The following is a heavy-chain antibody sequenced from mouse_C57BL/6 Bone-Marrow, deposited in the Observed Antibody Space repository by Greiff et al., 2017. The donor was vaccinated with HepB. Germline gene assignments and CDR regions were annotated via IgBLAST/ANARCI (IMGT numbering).Heavy chain of an antibody. J-gene: IGHJ4*01. D-gene: IGHD2-3*01. V-gene: IGHV1-18*01. Sequence: SGPELVKPGASVKIPCKASGYTFTDYNMDWVKQSHGKSLEWIGDINPNNGGTIYNQKFKGKATLTVDKSSSTAYMELRSLTSEDTAVYYCARGLLPLYYYAMDYWGQGTSVTVSS. CDR3: ARGLLPLYYYAMDY. CDR1: GYTFTDYN. CDR2: INPNNGGT.